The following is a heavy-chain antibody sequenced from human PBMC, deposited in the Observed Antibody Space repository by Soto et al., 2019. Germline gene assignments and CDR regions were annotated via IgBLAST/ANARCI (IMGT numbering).Heavy chain of an antibody. V-gene: IGHV1-18*01. CDR3: ARGDGFGDPFDH. Sequence: QVQLVQSGAEVKEPGASVKVSCKTSGYAFTSYSLTWLRQAPGQGLTLLGWITTNNGRPNYVEGLQKRLTMTTDTSATTAYLELRSLRSDDTAIYYCARGDGFGDPFDHWGQGSLVTVAS. J-gene: IGHJ4*02. CDR1: GYAFTSYS. CDR2: ITTNNGRP. D-gene: IGHD4-17*01.